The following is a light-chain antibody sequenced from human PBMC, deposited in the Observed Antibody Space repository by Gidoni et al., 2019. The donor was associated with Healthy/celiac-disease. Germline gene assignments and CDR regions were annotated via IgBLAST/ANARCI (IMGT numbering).Light chain of an antibody. Sequence: IVMTQPPATLSVSPGERPTLSCRASQSVSSNLAWYQQKPGQAPRLLIYGASTRATGIPARCSGSVSGTECTLTSSSLQSEHFAVYYCQQYNNWPRGTFGQGTKVEIK. CDR1: QSVSSN. V-gene: IGKV3-15*01. CDR2: GAS. J-gene: IGKJ1*01. CDR3: QQYNNWPRGT.